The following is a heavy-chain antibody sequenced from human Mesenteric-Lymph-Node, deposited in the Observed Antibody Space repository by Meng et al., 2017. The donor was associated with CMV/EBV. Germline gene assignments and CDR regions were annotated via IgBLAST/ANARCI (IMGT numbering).Heavy chain of an antibody. D-gene: IGHD2-21*01. CDR2: IKPNTGYT. V-gene: IGHV1-2*02. J-gene: IGHJ4*02. Sequence: ASVKVSCKASGYVFNDHFMHWVRQAPGQGLEWMGWIKPNTGYTNYAQNFQGRVTMTSDSSIATAYMELSRLTYDDTAVYYCTRDHDWGADYWGQGTLVTVSS. CDR1: GYVFNDHF. CDR3: TRDHDWGADY.